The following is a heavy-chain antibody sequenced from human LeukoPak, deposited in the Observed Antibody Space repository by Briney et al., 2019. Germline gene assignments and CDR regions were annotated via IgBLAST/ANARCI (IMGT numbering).Heavy chain of an antibody. D-gene: IGHD3-10*01. Sequence: SETLSLTCTVSGGSISSYYWSWIRQPPGKGLEWIGEINHSGSTNYNPSLKSRVTISVDTSKNQFSLKLSSVTAADTAVYYCARRGRITMVRGVNHNWFDPWGQGTLVTVSS. J-gene: IGHJ5*02. CDR2: INHSGST. V-gene: IGHV4-34*01. CDR3: ARRGRITMVRGVNHNWFDP. CDR1: GGSISSYY.